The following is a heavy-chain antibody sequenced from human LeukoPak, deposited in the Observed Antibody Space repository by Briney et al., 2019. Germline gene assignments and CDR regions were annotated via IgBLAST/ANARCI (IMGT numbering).Heavy chain of an antibody. V-gene: IGHV1-18*01. CDR1: GYTFTSYG. CDR3: ARIGIAVAGISGEYFDY. D-gene: IGHD6-19*01. J-gene: IGHJ4*02. CDR2: ISAYNGNT. Sequence: GASVKVSCKASGYTFTSYGISWVRQAPGQGLEWMGWISAYNGNTNYAQKLQGRVTMTTDTSTSTAYMELRSLRPDDTAAYYCARIGIAVAGISGEYFDYWGQGTLVTVSS.